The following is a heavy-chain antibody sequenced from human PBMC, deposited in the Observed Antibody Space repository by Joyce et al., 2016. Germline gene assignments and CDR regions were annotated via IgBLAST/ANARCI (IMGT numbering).Heavy chain of an antibody. Sequence: QVQLVESGGGVVQPGRSLRLSCAASGFPFNSDGMPWVRQAPGKGLEWVAVIWYDESNKYNAESVKGRFTISRDNSKNTLYLQMNSLRAEDTAVYYCARANSTTWNGKYYFDYWGRGTLVTVSS. CDR2: IWYDESNK. CDR1: GFPFNSDG. CDR3: ARANSTTWNGKYYFDY. V-gene: IGHV3-33*01. D-gene: IGHD6-13*01. J-gene: IGHJ4*02.